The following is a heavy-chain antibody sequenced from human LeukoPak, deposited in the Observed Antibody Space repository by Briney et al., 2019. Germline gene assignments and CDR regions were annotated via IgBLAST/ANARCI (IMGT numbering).Heavy chain of an antibody. D-gene: IGHD3-22*01. CDR3: AKDIGLYYYDSSVTLDV. V-gene: IGHV3-23*01. CDR2: ISGSAGST. CDR1: GFTVSSNY. Sequence: GGSLRLSCAASGFTVSSNYMSWVRQAPGKGLEWVSGISGSAGSTYYADSVKGRFTISRDNSKNTLYLQMNSLRAEDTAVYYCAKDIGLYYYDSSVTLDVWGQGTTVTVSS. J-gene: IGHJ6*02.